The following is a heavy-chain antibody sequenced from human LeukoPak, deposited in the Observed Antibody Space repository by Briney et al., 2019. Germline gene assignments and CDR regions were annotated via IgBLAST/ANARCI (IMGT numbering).Heavy chain of an antibody. CDR1: GYTFTSYY. J-gene: IGHJ4*02. CDR3: ARVGSVPYFDY. D-gene: IGHD2-2*03. Sequence: ASMKVSCKASGYTFTSYYMHWVRQAPGQGLEWMGIINPSDGSTTYARKFQGRVTMISETSTSTVYADLSSLRSEDTAVYFCARVGSVPYFDYWGQGTLVTVSS. V-gene: IGHV1-46*01. CDR2: INPSDGST.